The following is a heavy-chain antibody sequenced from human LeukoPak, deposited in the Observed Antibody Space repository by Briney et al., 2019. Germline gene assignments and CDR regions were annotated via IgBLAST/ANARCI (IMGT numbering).Heavy chain of an antibody. CDR2: IYYSGNT. Sequence: SETLSLTCTVSGVSISSSSYYWRWIRQSPGKGLEWIGTIYYSGNTYYNPYLKRRVTISVDPSKDQFSLKLSSVTASDRAVYYCARHRPSGDGVRPYYDGVDVWGQGTTVTVSS. V-gene: IGHV4-39*01. D-gene: IGHD2-8*01. CDR1: GVSISSSSYY. J-gene: IGHJ6*02. CDR3: ARHRPSGDGVRPYYDGVDV.